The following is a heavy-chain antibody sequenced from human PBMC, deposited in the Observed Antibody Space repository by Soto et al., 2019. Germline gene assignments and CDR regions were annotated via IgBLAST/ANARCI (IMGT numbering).Heavy chain of an antibody. CDR3: AKPPDYNWNDY. Sequence: GGSLRLSCAASGFTFSSYAMHWVRQAPGKGLEWVAVISYDGSNKYYADSVKGRFTISRDNSKDTLYLQMNNLRAEDTTVYYCAKPPDYNWNDYWGQGTLVTVSS. V-gene: IGHV3-30-3*02. J-gene: IGHJ4*02. CDR2: ISYDGSNK. D-gene: IGHD1-20*01. CDR1: GFTFSSYA.